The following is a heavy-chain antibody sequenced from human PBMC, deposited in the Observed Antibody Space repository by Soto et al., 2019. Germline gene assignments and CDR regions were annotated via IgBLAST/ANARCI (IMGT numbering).Heavy chain of an antibody. D-gene: IGHD3-3*01. CDR2: IYHSGST. CDR1: GYSISSGYY. Sequence: SETLSLTCAVSGYSISSGYYWGWIRQPPGKGLEWIGSIYHSGSTYYNPSLKSRVTISVDTSKNQFSLKLSSVTAADTAVYYCARDKGDDFWSGYYMVPRRRTVAWFDPWGQGTLVTVS. V-gene: IGHV4-38-2*01. CDR3: ARDKGDDFWSGYYMVPRRRTVAWFDP. J-gene: IGHJ5*02.